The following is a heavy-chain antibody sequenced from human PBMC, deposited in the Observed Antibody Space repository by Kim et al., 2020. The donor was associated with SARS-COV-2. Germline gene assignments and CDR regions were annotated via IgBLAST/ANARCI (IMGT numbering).Heavy chain of an antibody. V-gene: IGHV6-1*01. CDR3: ARGCYYGSGSCLHY. Sequence: SQTLSLTCVISGDSVSNRSATWNWIRQSPSRGLEWLGRTHYRSEWYSDYAPSVNSRITVNADTSENQFSLHLSAVPPDDSAVYYCARGCYYGSGSCLHYWGRGIPVTVSS. CDR2: THYRSEWYS. J-gene: IGHJ4*02. D-gene: IGHD3-10*01. CDR1: GDSVSNRSAT.